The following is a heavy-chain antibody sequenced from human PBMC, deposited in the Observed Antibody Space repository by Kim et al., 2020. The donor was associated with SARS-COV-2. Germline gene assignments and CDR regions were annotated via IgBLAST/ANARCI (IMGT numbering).Heavy chain of an antibody. CDR3: ARGHLSRGSGSYIGPNWFDP. D-gene: IGHD3-10*01. CDR1: GGSFSGYY. J-gene: IGHJ5*02. Sequence: SETLSLTCAVYGGSFSGYYWSWIRQPPGKGLEWIGEINHSGSTNYNPSLKSRVTISVDTSKNQFSLKLSSVTAADTAVYYCARGHLSRGSGSYIGPNWFDPWGQGTLVTVSS. V-gene: IGHV4-34*01. CDR2: INHSGST.